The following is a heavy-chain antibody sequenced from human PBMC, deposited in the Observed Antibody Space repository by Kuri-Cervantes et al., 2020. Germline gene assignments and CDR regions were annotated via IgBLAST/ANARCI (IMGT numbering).Heavy chain of an antibody. Sequence: GGSLRLSCAASGFTFSTYDIHWVRQAPGKGLEWVAVIWSDGSYKYYADSVEGRFTVSRDNSKNTLYLQMNSLRAEDTAVYYCATSRSGSFYKSYFDYWGQGTLVTVSS. CDR2: IWSDGSYK. CDR3: ATSRSGSFYKSYFDY. D-gene: IGHD3-10*01. V-gene: IGHV3-33*03. J-gene: IGHJ4*02. CDR1: GFTFSTYD.